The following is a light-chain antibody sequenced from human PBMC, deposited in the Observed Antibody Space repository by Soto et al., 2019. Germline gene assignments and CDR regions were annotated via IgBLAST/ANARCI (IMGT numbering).Light chain of an antibody. V-gene: IGKV1-39*01. Sequence: DIQRTQSPSFLSASAGDRVTIVCRASQSVSNFLHWYQQKPGRAPKLLIYKASTLKSGVPSRFSGSGSGTDFTLTISSLQPEDFATYFCQQSNSSPPTFGGGTKVDIK. CDR2: KAS. CDR1: QSVSNF. CDR3: QQSNSSPPT. J-gene: IGKJ4*01.